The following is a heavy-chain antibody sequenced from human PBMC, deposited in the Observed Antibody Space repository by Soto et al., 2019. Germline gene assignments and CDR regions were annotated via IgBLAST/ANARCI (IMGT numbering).Heavy chain of an antibody. V-gene: IGHV1-18*04. J-gene: IGHJ6*02. CDR2: ISAYNGNT. CDR3: ARDVQRVGLLNYYYYGMDV. Sequence: QVQLVQSGAEVKKPGASVKVSCKASGYTFTSYGISWVRQAPGQGLEWMGWISAYNGNTNYAQKLQGRVTMTTDTSTSTAYRELRSLRSDDTAVYYCARDVQRVGLLNYYYYGMDVWGQGTTVTVSS. CDR1: GYTFTSYG. D-gene: IGHD1-1*01.